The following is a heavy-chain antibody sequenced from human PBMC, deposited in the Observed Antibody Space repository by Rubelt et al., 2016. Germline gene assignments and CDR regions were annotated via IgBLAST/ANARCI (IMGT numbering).Heavy chain of an antibody. J-gene: IGHJ6*02. CDR1: GGSISNSSSYY. Sequence: GLVKPSETLSLTCTVSGGSISNSSSYYWGWIRQPPGKGLEWIGSVYYRGTTYSSPFLKSRVTMSVDTSKNQFSLKLSSVTAADMAVYYCARVLTRGAYSSSWSRPDFYVYYGMDVWGQGTTVTVSS. V-gene: IGHV4-39*07. D-gene: IGHD6-13*01. CDR2: VYYRGTT. CDR3: ARVLTRGAYSSSWSRPDFYVYYGMDV.